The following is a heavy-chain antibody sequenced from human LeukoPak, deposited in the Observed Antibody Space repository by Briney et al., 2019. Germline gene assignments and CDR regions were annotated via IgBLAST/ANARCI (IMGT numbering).Heavy chain of an antibody. Sequence: GESLKISCKGSGYSFTSYWIGWVRQMPGKGLEWMGIIYPGDADTRYSPAFEGRLTISADNPISTAYLQWRSLKASDTAMYYCARVLLGFSWWFDSWGQGTLVTVSS. CDR3: ARVLLGFSWWFDS. D-gene: IGHD2/OR15-2a*01. CDR1: GYSFTSYW. CDR2: IYPGDADT. J-gene: IGHJ5*01. V-gene: IGHV5-51*04.